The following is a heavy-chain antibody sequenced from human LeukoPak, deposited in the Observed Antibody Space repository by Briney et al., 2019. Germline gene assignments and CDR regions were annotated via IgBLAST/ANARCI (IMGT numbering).Heavy chain of an antibody. Sequence: GGSLRLSCAASGFTFSGYAMHWVRQAPGKGLEWVAVISYDGSNKYYADSVKGRFTISRDNSKNTLYLQMNSLRAEDTAVYYCARDRVLKRIQLWLPYWGQGTLVTVSS. V-gene: IGHV3-30-3*01. J-gene: IGHJ4*02. CDR3: ARDRVLKRIQLWLPY. CDR1: GFTFSGYA. CDR2: ISYDGSNK. D-gene: IGHD5-18*01.